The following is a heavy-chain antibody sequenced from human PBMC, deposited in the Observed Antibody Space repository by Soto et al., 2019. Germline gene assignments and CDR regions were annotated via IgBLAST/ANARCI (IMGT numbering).Heavy chain of an antibody. J-gene: IGHJ4*02. V-gene: IGHV4-59*01. D-gene: IGHD3-10*01. CDR3: ARGPGASGTYHYFFDY. CDR1: GGSLSSYW. CDR2: IYYTGST. Sequence: SETLSLTCTVSGGSLSSYWWSWIRQPPGKGLEWIGYIYYTGSTNYNPSLKSRVTISLDASKNQFSLNLNSATAADTAVYYCARGPGASGTYHYFFDYWGPGTLVTVSS.